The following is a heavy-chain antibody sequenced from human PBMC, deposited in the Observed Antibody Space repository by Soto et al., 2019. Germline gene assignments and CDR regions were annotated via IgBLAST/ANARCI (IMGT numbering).Heavy chain of an antibody. J-gene: IGHJ3*02. Sequence: GASVKVSCKASGYTFTGYYMHWVRQAPGQGLEWMGWINPNSGGTNYAQKFQGRVTMTRDTSISTAYMELSRLRSDDTAVYYCARVRLLLAMDAFDIWGQGTMVTGSS. CDR2: INPNSGGT. CDR3: ARVRLLLAMDAFDI. CDR1: GYTFTGYY. D-gene: IGHD5-18*01. V-gene: IGHV1-2*02.